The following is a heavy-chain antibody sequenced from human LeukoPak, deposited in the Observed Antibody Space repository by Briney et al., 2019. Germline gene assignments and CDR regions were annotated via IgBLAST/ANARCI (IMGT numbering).Heavy chain of an antibody. J-gene: IGHJ4*02. D-gene: IGHD3-22*01. V-gene: IGHV4-34*01. CDR2: IYHSGST. CDR1: GASFSDYY. CDR3: ARVYLGEYYYDSSGSYYFDY. Sequence: SETLSLTCAIYGASFSDYYWTWIRQPPGKGLEWIGSIYHSGSTYYNPSLKSRVTISVDTSKNQFSLKLSSVTAADTAVYYCARVYLGEYYYDSSGSYYFDYWGQGTLVTVSS.